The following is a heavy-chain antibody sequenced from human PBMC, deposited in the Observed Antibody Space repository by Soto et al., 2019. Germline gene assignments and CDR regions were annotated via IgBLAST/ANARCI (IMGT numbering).Heavy chain of an antibody. Sequence: HPGGSLRLSCAASGFTFNSYGMHWVRQAPGKGLEWVALIWYDGRNTYYADSVKGRFTVSRDNSKNTLSLQMTSLRAEDTAVYYCAKGRSRYSDYDLDYWGQGTLVTVSS. CDR1: GFTFNSYG. J-gene: IGHJ4*02. CDR2: IWYDGRNT. V-gene: IGHV3-33*06. CDR3: AKGRSRYSDYDLDY. D-gene: IGHD5-12*01.